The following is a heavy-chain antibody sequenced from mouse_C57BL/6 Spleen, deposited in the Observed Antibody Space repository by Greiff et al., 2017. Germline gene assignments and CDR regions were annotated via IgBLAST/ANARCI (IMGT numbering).Heavy chain of an antibody. CDR2: ISNGGGST. Sequence: EVHLVESGVGLVQPGGSLKLSCAASGFTFSDYYMYWVRQTPEKRLEWVAYISNGGGSTYYPDTVKGRFTISRDNAKNTLYLQMSRLKSEDTAMYYCARGSGYPAYWGQGTLVTVSA. V-gene: IGHV5-12*01. CDR1: GFTFSDYY. D-gene: IGHD3-2*02. CDR3: ARGSGYPAY. J-gene: IGHJ3*01.